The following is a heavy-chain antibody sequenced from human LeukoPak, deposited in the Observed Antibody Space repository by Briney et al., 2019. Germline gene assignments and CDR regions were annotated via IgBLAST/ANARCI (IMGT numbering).Heavy chain of an antibody. V-gene: IGHV3-21*01. CDR1: GFTFSSYS. J-gene: IGHJ3*02. Sequence: GGSLRLSCAASGFTFSSYSMNWVRQAPGKGLEWVSSISSSSSYIYYADSVKGGFTISRDNAKTSLYLQINSLSAEDTAVYYFASMDDSSGPDDFDIWGQGTMVTVSS. CDR2: ISSSSSYI. CDR3: ASMDDSSGPDDFDI. D-gene: IGHD3-22*01.